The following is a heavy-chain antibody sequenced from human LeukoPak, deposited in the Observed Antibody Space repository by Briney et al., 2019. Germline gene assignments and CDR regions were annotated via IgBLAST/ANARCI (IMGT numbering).Heavy chain of an antibody. CDR2: INPYNGNT. J-gene: IGHJ4*02. CDR1: GYTFTSYG. D-gene: IGHD4-17*01. V-gene: IGHV1-18*01. CDR3: AREIYGRFDY. Sequence: GASVKVSCKASGYTFTSYGISWVRQAPGQGPECMGWINPYNGNTNYALKVQGRVTITTDTSTSTAYLELRSLRSDDTAIYYCAREIYGRFDYWGQGTLVTVSS.